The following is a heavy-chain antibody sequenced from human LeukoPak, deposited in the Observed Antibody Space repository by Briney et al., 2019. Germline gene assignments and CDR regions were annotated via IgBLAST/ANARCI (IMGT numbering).Heavy chain of an antibody. J-gene: IGHJ5*02. V-gene: IGHV4-34*01. Sequence: PSETLSLTCAVYGGSFSGYYWSWIRQPPGKGLEWIGEINHSGSTNYNPSLKSRVTISVDTSKNQFSLKLSSVTAVDTAVYYCARGYWFDPWGQGTLVTVSS. CDR2: INHSGST. CDR1: GGSFSGYY. CDR3: ARGYWFDP.